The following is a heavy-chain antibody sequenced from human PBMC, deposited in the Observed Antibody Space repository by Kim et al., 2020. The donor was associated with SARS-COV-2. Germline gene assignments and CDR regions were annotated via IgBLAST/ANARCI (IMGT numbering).Heavy chain of an antibody. CDR1: GFTFSSYS. Sequence: GGSLRLSCAASGFTFSSYSMNWVRQAPGKGLEWVSSISSSSSYIYYADSVKGRFTISRDNAKNSLYLQMNSLRAEDTAVYYCARDDGGFGDYGMDVWGQGTTVTVSS. D-gene: IGHD3-10*01. V-gene: IGHV3-21*01. J-gene: IGHJ6*02. CDR2: ISSSSSYI. CDR3: ARDDGGFGDYGMDV.